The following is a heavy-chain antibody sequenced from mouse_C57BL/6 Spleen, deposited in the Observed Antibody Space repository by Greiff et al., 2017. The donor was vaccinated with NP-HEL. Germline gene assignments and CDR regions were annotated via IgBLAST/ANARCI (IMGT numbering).Heavy chain of an antibody. Sequence: DVKLVESGGDLVKPGGSLKLSCAASGFTFSSYGMSWVRQTPDKRLEWVATISSGGSYTYYPDSVKGRFTISRDNAKNTLYLQMSSLKSEDTAMYYCARVGSSPWFAYWGQGTLVTVSA. V-gene: IGHV5-6*02. D-gene: IGHD1-1*01. J-gene: IGHJ3*01. CDR3: ARVGSSPWFAY. CDR2: ISSGGSYT. CDR1: GFTFSSYG.